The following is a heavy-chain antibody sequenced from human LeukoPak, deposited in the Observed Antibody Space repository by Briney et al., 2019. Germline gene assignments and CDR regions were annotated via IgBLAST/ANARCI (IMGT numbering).Heavy chain of an antibody. J-gene: IGHJ3*02. CDR3: ARRGANDFGDSAGNFAYDI. CDR2: IYHSGST. Sequence: SETLSLTCAVSGGSISSSNWWSWVRQPPGKGLGWIGEIYHSGSTNYNPSLKSRVTISVDTSKKQFSLKLSSVTVADTALYFCARRGANDFGDSAGNFAYDIWGQGTMVTASS. D-gene: IGHD4-17*01. V-gene: IGHV4-4*02. CDR1: GGSISSSNW.